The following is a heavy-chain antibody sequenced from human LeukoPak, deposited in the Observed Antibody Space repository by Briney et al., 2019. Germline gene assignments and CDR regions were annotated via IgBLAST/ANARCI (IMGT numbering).Heavy chain of an antibody. CDR1: GFTFSSYS. J-gene: IGHJ4*02. CDR3: ASSTEWELFRFDY. Sequence: GGSLRLSCAASGFTFSSYSMNWVRQAPGKGLEWVSSISSSSSYIYYADSVKGRFTISRDNAKNSLYLQMNSLRAEDTAVYYCASSTEWELFRFDYWGQGTLVTVSS. V-gene: IGHV3-21*01. CDR2: ISSSSSYI. D-gene: IGHD1-26*01.